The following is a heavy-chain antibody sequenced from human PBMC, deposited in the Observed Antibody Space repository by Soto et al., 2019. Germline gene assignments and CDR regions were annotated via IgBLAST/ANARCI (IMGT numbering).Heavy chain of an antibody. Sequence: SETLSLTCTVSGGSISSGGHYWSWIRQHPGKGLEWIGYIYYSGSTYYNPSLKSRVTISVDTSKNQFSLKLSSVTAADTAVYYCAREYYYDSSGYRYFDYWGQGTLVTVSS. CDR1: GGSISSGGHY. V-gene: IGHV4-31*03. CDR2: IYYSGST. D-gene: IGHD3-22*01. J-gene: IGHJ4*02. CDR3: AREYYYDSSGYRYFDY.